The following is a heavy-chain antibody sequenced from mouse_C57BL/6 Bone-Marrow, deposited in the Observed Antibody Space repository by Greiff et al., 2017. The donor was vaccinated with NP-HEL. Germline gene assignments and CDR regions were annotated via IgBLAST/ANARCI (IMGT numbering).Heavy chain of an antibody. CDR3: ARRGYYDYDDYAMDY. D-gene: IGHD2-4*01. Sequence: EVQLHQSGPELVKPGASVKMSCKASGYTFTDYNMHWVKQSHGKSLEWIGYINPNNGGTSYNQKFKGKATLTVNKSSSTAYMELRSLTSEDSAVYYCARRGYYDYDDYAMDYWGQGTSVTVSS. V-gene: IGHV1-22*01. CDR1: GYTFTDYN. CDR2: INPNNGGT. J-gene: IGHJ4*01.